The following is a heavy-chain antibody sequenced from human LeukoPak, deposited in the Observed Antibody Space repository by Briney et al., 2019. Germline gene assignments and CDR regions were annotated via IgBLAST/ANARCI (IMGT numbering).Heavy chain of an antibody. CDR3: AREDAAVAGMDAMDV. CDR1: GGTFSSYA. V-gene: IGHV1-2*02. J-gene: IGHJ6*03. D-gene: IGHD6-19*01. CDR2: INPNSGGT. Sequence: ASVKVSCKASGGTFSSYAISWVRQAPGQGLEWMGWINPNSGGTNYAQKFQGRVTMTRDTSISTAYMELSRLRSDDTAVYCCAREDAAVAGMDAMDVWGKGTTVTISS.